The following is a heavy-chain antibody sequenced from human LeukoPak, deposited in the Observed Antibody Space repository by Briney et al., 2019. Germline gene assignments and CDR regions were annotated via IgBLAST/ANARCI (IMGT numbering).Heavy chain of an antibody. J-gene: IGHJ4*02. V-gene: IGHV3-30*04. CDR2: ISYDGSNK. CDR1: GFTFSRYA. Sequence: GRSLRLSCAASGFTFSRYAMRWVRQAPGKGLEWVAVISYDGSNKYYADSVKGRFTISRDNSKNTLYLQMNSLRAEDTAVYYCARDAGSDSSGYWSWGQGTLVTVSS. CDR3: ARDAGSDSSGYWS. D-gene: IGHD3-22*01.